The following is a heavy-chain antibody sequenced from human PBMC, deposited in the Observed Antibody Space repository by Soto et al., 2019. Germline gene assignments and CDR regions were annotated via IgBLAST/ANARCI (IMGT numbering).Heavy chain of an antibody. Sequence: GSLRLSCAASGFTFSSYWMSWVRQAPGKGLEWVANIKQDGSEKYYVDSVKGRFTISRDNAKNSLYLQMNSLRAEDTAVYYCARDSYYYDSSGSYFDYWGQGTLVTVSS. CDR1: GFTFSSYW. CDR3: ARDSYYYDSSGSYFDY. V-gene: IGHV3-7*03. D-gene: IGHD3-22*01. J-gene: IGHJ4*02. CDR2: IKQDGSEK.